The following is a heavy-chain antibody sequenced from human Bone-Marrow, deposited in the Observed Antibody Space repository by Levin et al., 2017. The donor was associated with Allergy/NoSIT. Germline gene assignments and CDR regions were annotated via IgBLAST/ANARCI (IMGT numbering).Heavy chain of an antibody. J-gene: IGHJ1*01. CDR1: GFTVSSNY. V-gene: IGHV3-53*01. D-gene: IGHD5-24*01. Sequence: GGSLRLSCAASGFTVSSNYMSWVRQAPGKGLEWVAIFYGSGRMYYADFVRGRFTISRDTSKNTLFLQMDSLRGDDTAVYFCTRNNNSYQYFQDWGQGTLVTASS. CDR3: TRNNNSYQYFQD. CDR2: FYGSGRM.